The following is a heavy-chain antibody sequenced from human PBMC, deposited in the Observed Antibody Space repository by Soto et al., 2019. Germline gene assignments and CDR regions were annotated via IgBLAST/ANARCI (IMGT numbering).Heavy chain of an antibody. CDR1: GFSLGSHG. Sequence: QVQLVESGGGVVQPGTSLRLSCVASGFSLGSHGMHWVRQAPGRGLEWVALISYNGDIQSYADSVKGRFIISRDNSKNTLFLQINSLRPDDTAVYYCARGHYDYWSGLVDNWGQGALVTVSS. CDR3: ARGHYDYWSGLVDN. CDR2: ISYNGDIQ. J-gene: IGHJ4*02. V-gene: IGHV3-30*03. D-gene: IGHD3-3*01.